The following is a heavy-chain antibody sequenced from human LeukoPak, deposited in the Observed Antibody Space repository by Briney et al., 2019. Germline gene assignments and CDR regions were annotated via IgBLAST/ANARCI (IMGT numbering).Heavy chain of an antibody. D-gene: IGHD2-21*01. J-gene: IGHJ4*02. CDR2: IYTSGST. CDR1: GFSLSTSG. CDR3: ARGSGVIFDY. V-gene: IGHV4-61*02. Sequence: SGPTLVNPTQTLTLTCTFSGFSLSTSGMRVSWIRQPAGKGLEWIGRIYTSGSTNYNPSLKSRVTMSVDTSKNQFSLKLSSVTAADTAVYYCARGSGVIFDYWGQGTLVTVPS.